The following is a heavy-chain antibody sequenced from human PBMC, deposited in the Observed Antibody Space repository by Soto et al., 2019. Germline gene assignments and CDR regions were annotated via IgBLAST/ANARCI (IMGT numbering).Heavy chain of an antibody. Sequence: EVQLVESGGGLIQPGGSLRLSCAASGFTVSSNYMSWVRQAPGEGLEWVSVIYSGGSTYYADSVKGRFNISRDNSKNTVTSSMNRLRSEDTGVDFWSEGLDSSDLYYWGQGTLVTVSS. CDR2: IYSGGST. CDR3: SEGLDSSDLYY. J-gene: IGHJ4*02. D-gene: IGHD6-19*01. CDR1: GFTVSSNY. V-gene: IGHV3-53*01.